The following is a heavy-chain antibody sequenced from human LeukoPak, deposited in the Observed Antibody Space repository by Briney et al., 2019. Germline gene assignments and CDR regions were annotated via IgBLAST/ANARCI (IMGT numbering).Heavy chain of an antibody. Sequence: ALVKVSCKASGYTFSGYYMHWVRQAPGQGLEWMGWINPKSGGTNYAQKFQGRVTMTRGTSISTAYMELSRLRSDDTAVYYCARSIVGATPIDYWGQKTLVTVSS. CDR1: GYTFSGYY. CDR2: INPKSGGT. D-gene: IGHD1-26*01. V-gene: IGHV1-2*02. J-gene: IGHJ4*02. CDR3: ARSIVGATPIDY.